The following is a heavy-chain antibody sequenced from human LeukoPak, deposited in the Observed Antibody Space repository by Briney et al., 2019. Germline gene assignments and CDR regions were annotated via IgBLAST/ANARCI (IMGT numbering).Heavy chain of an antibody. CDR3: ASSCSSTSCYTPYYYYYMDV. V-gene: IGHV1-69*05. CDR2: IIPIFGTA. D-gene: IGHD2-2*02. J-gene: IGHJ6*03. CDR1: GGTFSSYA. Sequence: ASVKVSCKASGGTFSSYAISWVRQAPGQGLEWRGGIIPIFGTANYAQKFQGRVTITTDESTSTAYMELSSLRSEDTAVYYCASSCSSTSCYTPYYYYYMDVWGKGTTVTVSS.